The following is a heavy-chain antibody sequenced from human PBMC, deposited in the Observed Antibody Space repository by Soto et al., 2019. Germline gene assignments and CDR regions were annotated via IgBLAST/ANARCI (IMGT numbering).Heavy chain of an antibody. D-gene: IGHD6-13*01. CDR1: GYTFTSNA. CDR2: INAGNGNT. Sequence: ASVKLTCKDSGYTFTSNAMHWVRQAPGQRLEWMGWINAGNGNTKYSQKFQGRVTITRDTSASTAYMELSSLRSEDTAVYYCASSGLSNGRAPPAAWGQGTLVTVSS. J-gene: IGHJ4*02. CDR3: ASSGLSNGRAPPAA. V-gene: IGHV1-3*01.